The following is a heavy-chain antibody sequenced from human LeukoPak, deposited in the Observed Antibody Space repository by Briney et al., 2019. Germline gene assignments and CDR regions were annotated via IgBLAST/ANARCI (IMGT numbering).Heavy chain of an antibody. CDR2: INHSGST. V-gene: IGHV4-34*01. CDR1: GGSFSGYY. J-gene: IGHJ6*03. Sequence: SETLSLTCAVYGGSFSGYYWSWIRQPPGKGMEWIGEINHSGSTNYNPSLKSRVTISVDTSKNQFSLKLSSVTAADTAVYYCARHTNDYSNYPLYYYYYMDVWGKGTTVTVSS. CDR3: ARHTNDYSNYPLYYYYYMDV. D-gene: IGHD4-11*01.